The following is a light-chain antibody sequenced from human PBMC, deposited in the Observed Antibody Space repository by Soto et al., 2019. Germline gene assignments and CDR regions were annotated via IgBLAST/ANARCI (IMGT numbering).Light chain of an antibody. CDR3: MQTLEVLFT. CDR2: LGS. Sequence: EIVMTQSPLSLPVTPGEPASISCRSNQSLLHRNGNNYLDWYLQKPGQSPQLLIFLGSYRASGVPDRFSGSGSGTDFTLKINRVEADDVGVYYCMQTLEVLFTFGPGTKVDIK. J-gene: IGKJ3*01. V-gene: IGKV2-28*01. CDR1: QSLLHRNGNNY.